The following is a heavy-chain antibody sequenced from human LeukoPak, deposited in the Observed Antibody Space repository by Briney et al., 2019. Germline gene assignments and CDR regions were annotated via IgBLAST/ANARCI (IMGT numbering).Heavy chain of an antibody. J-gene: IGHJ5*02. Sequence: SVKVSCKASGGTFSSYAISWVRQAPGQGLEWMGGIIPIFGTANYAQKFQGRVTITTDESTSTAYMELSSLRSEDTAVYYCARECAAAAYNWFDPWGQGTLVTVSS. D-gene: IGHD6-13*01. CDR1: GGTFSSYA. V-gene: IGHV1-69*05. CDR2: IIPIFGTA. CDR3: ARECAAAAYNWFDP.